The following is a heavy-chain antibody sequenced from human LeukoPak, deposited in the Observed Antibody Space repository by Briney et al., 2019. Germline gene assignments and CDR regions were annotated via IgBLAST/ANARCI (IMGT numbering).Heavy chain of an antibody. CDR1: GFTFDDYG. Sequence: GGSLRLSCAASGFTFDDYGMSWVRQAPGKGLEWVSGINWNGGSTGYADSVKGRFTISRDNAKNSLYLQMNSLRAEDTALYYCARDIVQGYCSGGSCYSSWFDPWGQGTLVTVSS. CDR2: INWNGGST. V-gene: IGHV3-20*04. J-gene: IGHJ5*02. D-gene: IGHD2-15*01. CDR3: ARDIVQGYCSGGSCYSSWFDP.